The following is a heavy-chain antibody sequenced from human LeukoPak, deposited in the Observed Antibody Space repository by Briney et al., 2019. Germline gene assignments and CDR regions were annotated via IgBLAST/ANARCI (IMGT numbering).Heavy chain of an antibody. CDR1: GSTFDDA. Sequence: PGGSLRLSCAASGSTFDDAMHWVRQAPGKGLEWVSSISWNSNSIDYADSVKGRFTISRDNAKNSLYLQLNSLRAEDMALYYCARGRYYHDTSGYYSLDYWGQGTLVTVSS. V-gene: IGHV3-9*03. CDR3: ARGRYYHDTSGYYSLDY. CDR2: ISWNSNSI. J-gene: IGHJ4*02. D-gene: IGHD3-22*01.